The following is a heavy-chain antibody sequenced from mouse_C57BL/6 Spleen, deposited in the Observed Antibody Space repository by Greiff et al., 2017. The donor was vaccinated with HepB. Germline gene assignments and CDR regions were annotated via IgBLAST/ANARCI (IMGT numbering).Heavy chain of an antibody. CDR1: GYTFTDYE. J-gene: IGHJ4*01. CDR3: TRKLGPDAMDY. CDR2: IDPETGGT. D-gene: IGHD4-1*01. Sequence: VQLKQSGAELVRPGASVTLSCKASGYTFTDYEMHWVKQTPVHGLEWIGAIDPETGGTAYNQKFKGKAILTADKSSSTAYMELRSLTAEDSAVYYCTRKLGPDAMDYWGQGTSVTVSS. V-gene: IGHV1-15*01.